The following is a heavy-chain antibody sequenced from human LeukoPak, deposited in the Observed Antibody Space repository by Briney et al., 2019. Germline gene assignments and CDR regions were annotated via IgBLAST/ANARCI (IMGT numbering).Heavy chain of an antibody. D-gene: IGHD6-19*01. CDR3: AKVVAVAGLSFDY. CDR1: GFTFSSYA. Sequence: GGSLRLSCAASGFTFSSYAMSWVRQAPGEGLEWVSTVSGSNGNTHYADSVKGRFTISRDNSKNTLYLQMNSLRAEDTAVYYCAKVVAVAGLSFDYWGQGTLVTVSS. CDR2: VSGSNGNT. V-gene: IGHV3-23*01. J-gene: IGHJ4*02.